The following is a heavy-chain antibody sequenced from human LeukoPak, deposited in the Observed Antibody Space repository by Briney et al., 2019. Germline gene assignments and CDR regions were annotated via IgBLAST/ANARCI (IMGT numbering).Heavy chain of an antibody. CDR3: ARSDYDYVWGSYRHIDY. D-gene: IGHD3-16*02. J-gene: IGHJ4*02. V-gene: IGHV1-69*01. CDR1: GGTFSSYA. Sequence: ASVKVSCKASGGTFSSYAISWVRQAPGQGLEWMGGIIPIFVTANCAQKFQGRAAITADESTSTAYMELSSLRSEDTAVYYCARSDYDYVWGSYRHIDYWGQGTLVTVSS. CDR2: IIPIFVTA.